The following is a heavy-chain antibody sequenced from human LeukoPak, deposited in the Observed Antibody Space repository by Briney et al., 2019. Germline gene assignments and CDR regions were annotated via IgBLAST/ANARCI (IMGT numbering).Heavy chain of an antibody. V-gene: IGHV4-4*07. CDR1: GGSISTYY. CDR3: LRGGIYGYP. Sequence: SETLSLTCTISGGSISTYYWSWIRQPAGKGLEWIGRMSATGNTNYNPPLKSRVTMSIDASKNQFSLKLTSVTAADTAVYYCLRGGIYGYPWGQGTLVTVSS. D-gene: IGHD3-10*01. CDR2: MSATGNT. J-gene: IGHJ5*02.